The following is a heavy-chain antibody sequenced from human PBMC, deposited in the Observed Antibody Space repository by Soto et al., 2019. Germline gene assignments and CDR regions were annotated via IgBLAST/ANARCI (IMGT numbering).Heavy chain of an antibody. CDR2: IIPSFGTA. J-gene: IGHJ4*02. V-gene: IGHV1-69*12. CDR3: ALSQDY. CDR1: GGTFSSYA. Sequence: QVQLVQSGAEVKKPGSSVKVSCKASGGTFSSYAISWVRQAPGQGLEWMGGIIPSFGTANYAQKFQGRVTTTADESTITAYMELCCMVSEVTFVYYYALSQDYWGQGTLVTVSS.